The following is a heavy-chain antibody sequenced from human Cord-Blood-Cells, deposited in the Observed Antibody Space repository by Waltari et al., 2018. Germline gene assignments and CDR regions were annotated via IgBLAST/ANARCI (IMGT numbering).Heavy chain of an antibody. Sequence: QLQLQESGPGLVKPSETLSLTCTVSGGSISSSSYYWGWIRQPPGKGLEWIGSIYYSGRTYYNPSLKSRVTISVDTSKNQFSLKLSSVTAADTAVYYCARRAVIAFDIWGQGTMVTVSS. V-gene: IGHV4-39*01. CDR2: IYYSGRT. D-gene: IGHD3-22*01. CDR3: ARRAVIAFDI. J-gene: IGHJ3*02. CDR1: GGSISSSSYY.